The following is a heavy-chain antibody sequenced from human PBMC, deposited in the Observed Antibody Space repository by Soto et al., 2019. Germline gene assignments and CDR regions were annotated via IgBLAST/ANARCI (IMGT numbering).Heavy chain of an antibody. CDR3: ARRYCGSVTCLLGY. CDR2: IDRSVVST. V-gene: IGHV3-23*01. J-gene: IGHJ4*02. Sequence: EVQLLESGGGLVQPGGSLRLSCAASGFTFSSYDMSWVRQAPGKGLEWVSSIDRSVVSTYYADSVQGRFTISRDNSKNSPKLQTNILRAEDTAIYYCARRYCGSVTCLLGYCGQETLVTVS. D-gene: IGHD2-21*02. CDR1: GFTFSSYD.